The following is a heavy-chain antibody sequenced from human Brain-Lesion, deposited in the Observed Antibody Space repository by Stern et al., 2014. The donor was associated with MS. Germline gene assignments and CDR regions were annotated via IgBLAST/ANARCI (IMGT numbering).Heavy chain of an antibody. D-gene: IGHD2-2*01. J-gene: IGHJ6*02. CDR3: ARGRVVPGFQYYATDV. V-gene: IGHV4-61*02. Sequence: QVQLQESGPGLVKPSQTLSLSCTVSGGSISSGGYYWSWIRQPAGKGLEWIGRIFNSGSTSYNPSPKSRGHLSIDKFKQPFLLRLTSMTAADTAVYYCARGRVVPGFQYYATDVWGQGTTVIVSS. CDR2: IFNSGST. CDR1: GGSISSGGYY.